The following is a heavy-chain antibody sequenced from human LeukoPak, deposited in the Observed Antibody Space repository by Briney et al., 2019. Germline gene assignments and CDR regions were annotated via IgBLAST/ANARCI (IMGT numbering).Heavy chain of an antibody. D-gene: IGHD2-8*02. J-gene: IGHJ1*01. V-gene: IGHV4-59*03. CDR1: RASMSSFF. Sequence: PSETLSLTCTVSRASMSSFFWSWIRQPPGKGLEWIGHIHYSGTTKYNPSLTSRVTLSMDTSKSQVSLRLTSVTAADTAMYYCAASGNSWWEGFFHDWGQGTLVSVPS. CDR2: IHYSGTT. CDR3: AASGNSWWEGFFHD.